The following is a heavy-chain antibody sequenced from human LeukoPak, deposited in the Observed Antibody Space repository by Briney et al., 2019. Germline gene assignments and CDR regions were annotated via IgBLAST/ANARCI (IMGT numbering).Heavy chain of an antibody. J-gene: IGHJ6*02. CDR2: ISWNSGSI. CDR1: GFTFDDYA. D-gene: IGHD2-2*01. CDR3: AKARARRVVPAHGMDV. Sequence: GRSLRLSCAASGFTFDDYAMHWVRQAPGKGLEWVSGISWNSGSIGYADSVKGRFTISRDNAKNSLYLQMNSLRAEDTALYYCAKARARRVVPAHGMDVWGQGTTVTVSS. V-gene: IGHV3-9*01.